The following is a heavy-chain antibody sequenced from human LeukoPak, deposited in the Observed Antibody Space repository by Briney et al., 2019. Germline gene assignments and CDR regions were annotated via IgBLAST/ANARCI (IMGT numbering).Heavy chain of an antibody. D-gene: IGHD1-1*01. CDR1: GFTFSSYE. V-gene: IGHV3-48*03. Sequence: GGSLRLSCAASGFTFSSYEMNWVRQAPGKGLEWVSYISSSGSTIYYADSVKGRFTISRDNAKNSLCLQMNSLRAEDTAVYYCAREGTTGTTHYYYGMDVWGKGTTVTVSS. CDR2: ISSSGSTI. CDR3: AREGTTGTTHYYYGMDV. J-gene: IGHJ6*04.